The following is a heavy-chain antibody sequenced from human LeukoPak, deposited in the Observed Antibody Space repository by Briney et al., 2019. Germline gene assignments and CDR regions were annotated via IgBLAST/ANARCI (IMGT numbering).Heavy chain of an antibody. V-gene: IGHV4-59*01. CDR2: IYYSGST. Sequence: SETLSLTCAVYGGSFSGYYWSWIRQPPGKGLEWIGYIYYSGSTNYNPSLKSRVTISVDTSKNQFSLKLSSVTAADTAVYYCARDYYYVSSGYGVIWGQGTMVTVSS. D-gene: IGHD3-22*01. J-gene: IGHJ3*02. CDR1: GGSFSGYY. CDR3: ARDYYYVSSGYGVI.